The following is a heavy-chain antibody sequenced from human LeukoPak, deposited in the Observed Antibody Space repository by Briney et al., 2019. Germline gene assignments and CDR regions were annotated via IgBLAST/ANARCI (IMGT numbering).Heavy chain of an antibody. J-gene: IGHJ3*02. D-gene: IGHD3-22*01. Sequence: ESGPTLVNPTQTLTLTCTFSGFSLSTSGVGVGWIRQPPGKAMEWLALIYWNDDKRYSPSLKSRLTITKGTSKNQVVLTMTNMDPVDTATYYCAHRIDSSGFDDAFDIWGQGTMVTVSS. CDR3: AHRIDSSGFDDAFDI. CDR2: IYWNDDK. CDR1: GFSLSTSGVG. V-gene: IGHV2-5*01.